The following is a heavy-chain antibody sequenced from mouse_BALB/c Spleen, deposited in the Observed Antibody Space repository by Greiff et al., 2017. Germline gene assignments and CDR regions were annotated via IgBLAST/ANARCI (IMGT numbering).Heavy chain of an antibody. J-gene: IGHJ3*01. D-gene: IGHD1-1*01. V-gene: IGHV14-3*02. CDR1: GFNIKDTY. CDR2: IDPANGNT. CDR3: ARRTTTGSSPWFAY. Sequence: EVQLQESGAELVKPGASVKLSCTASGFNIKDTYMHWVKQRPEQGLEWIGRIDPANGNTKYDPKFQGKATITADTSSNTAYLQLSSLTSEDTAVYYCARRTTTGSSPWFAYWGQGTLVTVSA.